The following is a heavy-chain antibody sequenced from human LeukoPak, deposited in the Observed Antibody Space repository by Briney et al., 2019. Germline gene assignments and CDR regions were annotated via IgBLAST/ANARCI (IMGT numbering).Heavy chain of an antibody. CDR3: ARASYYYDSSGYPGYYFDY. CDR1: GYTFTDYY. D-gene: IGHD3-22*01. Sequence: ASVKVSCKAPGYTFTDYYMHWVRQAPGQGLEWMGWINPNSGGTNYAQKFQGGVTMTRDTSISTAYMELSRLRSNDTAVYYCARASYYYDSSGYPGYYFDYWGQGTLVTVSS. J-gene: IGHJ4*02. CDR2: INPNSGGT. V-gene: IGHV1-2*02.